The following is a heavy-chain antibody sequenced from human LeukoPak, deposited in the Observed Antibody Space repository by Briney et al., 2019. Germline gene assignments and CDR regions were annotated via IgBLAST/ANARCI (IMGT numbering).Heavy chain of an antibody. V-gene: IGHV1-18*01. Sequence: ASVKVSCKASGYTFTSYGISWVRQAPGQGLEWMGWISAYNGNTNYAQKLQGRVTMTTDTSTSTAYMELRSLRSDDTAVYYCARAFGSSSWHGRPPYFDYWGQGTLVTVSS. CDR2: ISAYNGNT. D-gene: IGHD6-13*01. CDR1: GYTFTSYG. J-gene: IGHJ4*02. CDR3: ARAFGSSSWHGRPPYFDY.